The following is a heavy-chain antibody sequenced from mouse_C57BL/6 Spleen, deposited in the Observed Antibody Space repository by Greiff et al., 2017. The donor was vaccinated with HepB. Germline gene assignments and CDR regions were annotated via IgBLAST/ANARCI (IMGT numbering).Heavy chain of an antibody. V-gene: IGHV1-22*01. CDR2: INPNNGGT. J-gene: IGHJ3*01. Sequence: EVQLQQSGPELVKPGASVKMSCKASGYTFTDYNMHWVKQSHGKSLEWIGYINPNNGGTSYNQKFKGKATLTVIKSSSTAYMELRSLTSEDSAVYYCARDGYYDAWFAYWGQGTLVTVSA. CDR1: GYTFTDYN. D-gene: IGHD2-3*01. CDR3: ARDGYYDAWFAY.